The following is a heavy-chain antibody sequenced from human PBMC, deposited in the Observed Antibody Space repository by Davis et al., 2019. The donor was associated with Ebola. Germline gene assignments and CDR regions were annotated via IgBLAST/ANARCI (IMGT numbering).Heavy chain of an antibody. J-gene: IGHJ5*02. CDR1: GFTFSGYW. CDR2: ISGDGTSI. D-gene: IGHD3-3*01. CDR3: VREDNLERFSP. Sequence: HTGGSLRLSCAASGFTFSGYWMHWVRQAPGKGLVWVSRISGDGTSISYADSVKGRFTISRDNAKKTLFLQMNSLRAEDTALYYCVREDNLERFSPWGQGTLLTVSS. V-gene: IGHV3-74*01.